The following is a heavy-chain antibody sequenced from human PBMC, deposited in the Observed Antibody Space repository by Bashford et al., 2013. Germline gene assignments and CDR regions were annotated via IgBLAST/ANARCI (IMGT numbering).Heavy chain of an antibody. Sequence: ASVKVSCKASGYTFTSYYMHWVRQAPGQGLEWMGIINPSGGSTSYAQKFQGRVTMTRDTSTSTVYMELSSLRSEDTAVYYCARDQAAAAGTPYYYGMDVWGQGTTVTVSS. V-gene: IGHV1-46*03. CDR1: GYTFTSYY. J-gene: IGHJ6*02. CDR2: INPSGGST. D-gene: IGHD6-13*01. CDR3: ARDQAAAAGTPYYYGMDV.